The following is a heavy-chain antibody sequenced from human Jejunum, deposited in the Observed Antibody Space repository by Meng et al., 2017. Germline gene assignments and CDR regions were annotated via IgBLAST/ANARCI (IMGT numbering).Heavy chain of an antibody. Sequence: QAQLVQSGAEVKRPGASVKVSCKASGYTFSSYVIHWVRQAPGERPEWTAWINAADGSTKYSQKFQDRVTISRDTSANIAHMELNSLRSEDTGVYYCARAASSSTWYDSWGQGTLVTVSS. CDR1: GYTFSSYV. J-gene: IGHJ5*01. V-gene: IGHV1-3*01. CDR3: ARAASSSTWYDS. CDR2: INAADGST. D-gene: IGHD2-15*01.